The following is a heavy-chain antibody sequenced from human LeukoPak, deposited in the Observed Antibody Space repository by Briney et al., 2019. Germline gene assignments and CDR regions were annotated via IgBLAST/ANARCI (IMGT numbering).Heavy chain of an antibody. V-gene: IGHV1-69*01. CDR3: ARDGTAMVTRGFYDY. J-gene: IGHJ4*02. Sequence: TVKVSCKASGGTFRSYAISWVRQPPAQALEWMGGLLPIFGTANYAQKLQDRVTITADASTSTAYMELSSLRSEDTAVYYCARDGTAMVTRGFYDYWGQGTLVTVSS. CDR2: LLPIFGTA. CDR1: GGTFRSYA. D-gene: IGHD5-18*01.